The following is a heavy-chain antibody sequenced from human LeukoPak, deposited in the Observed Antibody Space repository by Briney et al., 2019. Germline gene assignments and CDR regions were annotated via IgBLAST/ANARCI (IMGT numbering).Heavy chain of an antibody. Sequence: TGGSLRLSCAASGFTFSSYGMHWVRQAPGKGLEWVAFIRYDGSNKYYADSVKGRFTISGDNSKNTLYLQMNSLRAEDTAVYYCAKERDTAMVTIDYWGQGTLVTVSS. D-gene: IGHD5-18*01. V-gene: IGHV3-30*02. CDR1: GFTFSSYG. CDR2: IRYDGSNK. J-gene: IGHJ4*02. CDR3: AKERDTAMVTIDY.